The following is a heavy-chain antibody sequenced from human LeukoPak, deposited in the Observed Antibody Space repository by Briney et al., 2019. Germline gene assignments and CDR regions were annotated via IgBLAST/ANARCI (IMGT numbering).Heavy chain of an antibody. D-gene: IGHD2-15*01. CDR1: GGSISSSSYY. CDR2: IYTSGST. Sequence: PSETLSLTCTVSGGSISSSSYYWGWIRQPPGKGLEWIGRIYTSGSTNYNPSLKSRVTISVDTSKNQFSLKLSSVTAADTAVYYCARGRYCSGGSCHKHYYYYYYMDVWGKGTTVTVSS. J-gene: IGHJ6*03. CDR3: ARGRYCSGGSCHKHYYYYYYMDV. V-gene: IGHV4-39*07.